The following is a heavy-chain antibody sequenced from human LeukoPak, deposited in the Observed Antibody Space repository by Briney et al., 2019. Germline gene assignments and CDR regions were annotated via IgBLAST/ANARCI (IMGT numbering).Heavy chain of an antibody. CDR1: GFTFSDYY. Sequence: GGSLRLSCAASGFTFSDYYMSWIRQAPGKGLEWVSYISSSGSTIYYADSVKGRFTISRDNAKNTVYLQMNNLRAEDTAVYYCALFPGYYDSSTSTFDYWGQGALVTVSS. CDR3: ALFPGYYDSSTSTFDY. D-gene: IGHD3-22*01. J-gene: IGHJ4*02. CDR2: ISSSGSTI. V-gene: IGHV3-11*04.